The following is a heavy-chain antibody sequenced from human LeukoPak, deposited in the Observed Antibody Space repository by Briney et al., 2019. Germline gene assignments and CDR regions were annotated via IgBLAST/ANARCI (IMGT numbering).Heavy chain of an antibody. D-gene: IGHD3-16*01. Sequence: PGGSLRLSCAASGFTFSSYAMSWVRQAPGKGLEWVSAISGSGGSTYYADSVKGRFTISRDNSKNTLYLQMNSLGAEDAAVYYCAKDRFGDGDHGAWGQGTLVTVSS. CDR1: GFTFSSYA. CDR2: ISGSGGST. J-gene: IGHJ5*02. V-gene: IGHV3-23*01. CDR3: AKDRFGDGDHGA.